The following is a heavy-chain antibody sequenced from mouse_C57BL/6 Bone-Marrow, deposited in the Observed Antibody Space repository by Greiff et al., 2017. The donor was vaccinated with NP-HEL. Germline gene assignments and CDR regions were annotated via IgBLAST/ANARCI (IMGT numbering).Heavy chain of an antibody. V-gene: IGHV1-15*01. CDR3: TRYDYSNYVVFAY. CDR2: IDPETGGT. D-gene: IGHD2-5*01. CDR1: GYTFTDYE. J-gene: IGHJ3*01. Sequence: VQLQQSGAELVRPGASVTLSCKASGYTFTDYEMHWVKQTPVHGLEWIGAIDPETGGTAYNQKFKGKAILTADKSSSTAYMELRSLTSEDSAVYYCTRYDYSNYVVFAYWGQGTLVTVSA.